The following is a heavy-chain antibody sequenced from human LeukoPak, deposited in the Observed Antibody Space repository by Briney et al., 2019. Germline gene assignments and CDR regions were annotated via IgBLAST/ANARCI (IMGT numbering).Heavy chain of an antibody. CDR2: IHSSGST. CDR3: ARDPGDTDWYNYDF. V-gene: IGHV4-59*11. Sequence: PSDTLSLTSTVSVVSMSGHFWSWFRRPPGKGLENIGYIHSSGSTNYNPSYMSRVAVSLEMSKNQFSLSLSSVTAADTAVYYCARDPGDTDWYNYDFWGQGILVTVSS. J-gene: IGHJ4*02. CDR1: VVSMSGHF. D-gene: IGHD3-9*01.